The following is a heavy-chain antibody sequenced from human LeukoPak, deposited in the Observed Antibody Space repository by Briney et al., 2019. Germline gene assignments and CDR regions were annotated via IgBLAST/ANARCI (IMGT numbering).Heavy chain of an antibody. J-gene: IGHJ3*02. CDR2: ISSSSSYI. Sequence: GGSLRLSCAASGFTFSSYSMNWVRQAPGKGLEWVSSISSSSSYIYYADSVKGRFTISRGNAKNSLYLQMNSLRAEDTAVYYCARVGAIDAFDIWGQGTMVTVSS. CDR3: ARVGAIDAFDI. V-gene: IGHV3-21*01. D-gene: IGHD1-26*01. CDR1: GFTFSSYS.